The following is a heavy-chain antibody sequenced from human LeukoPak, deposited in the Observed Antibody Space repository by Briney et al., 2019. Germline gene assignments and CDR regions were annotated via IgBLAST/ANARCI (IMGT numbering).Heavy chain of an antibody. CDR1: GGSISSSSYY. CDR2: IYYSGST. CDR3: ASQSYYYYYMDV. Sequence: SETLSLTCTVSGGSISSSSYYWGWIRQPPGKGLEWSGSIYYSGSTYYNPSLKSRVTISVDTSKNQFSLKLSSVTDADSAVYYCASQSYYYYYMDVWGKGTTVTVSS. J-gene: IGHJ6*03. V-gene: IGHV4-39*07.